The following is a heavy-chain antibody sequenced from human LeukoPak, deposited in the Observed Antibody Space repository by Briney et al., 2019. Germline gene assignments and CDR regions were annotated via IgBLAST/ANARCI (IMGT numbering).Heavy chain of an antibody. CDR1: GFTFSSYA. V-gene: IGHV3-30*01. Sequence: PGGSLRLSCAASGFTFSSYAMHWVRQAPGKGLECVAAISHDGSNKYHAGSVKGRFTISRDNSKNTVYLQMNSLRAEDTAVYFCAGSPKYSSSWYEYFQHWGQGTLVTVSS. D-gene: IGHD6-13*01. J-gene: IGHJ1*01. CDR3: AGSPKYSSSWYEYFQH. CDR2: ISHDGSNK.